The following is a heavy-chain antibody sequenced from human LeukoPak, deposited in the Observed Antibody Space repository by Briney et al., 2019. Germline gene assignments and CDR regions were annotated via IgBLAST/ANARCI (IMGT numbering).Heavy chain of an antibody. CDR2: ISAYNGNT. CDR3: ARIGGRGDIVVVPAANV. Sequence: GASVKVSCKASGYTFTSYGISWVRQAPGQGLEWMGWISAYNGNTNYAQKLQGRVTMTTDTSTSTAYMKLRSLRSDDTAVYYCARIGGRGDIVVVPAANVWGQGTLVTVSS. J-gene: IGHJ4*02. D-gene: IGHD2-2*01. V-gene: IGHV1-18*01. CDR1: GYTFTSYG.